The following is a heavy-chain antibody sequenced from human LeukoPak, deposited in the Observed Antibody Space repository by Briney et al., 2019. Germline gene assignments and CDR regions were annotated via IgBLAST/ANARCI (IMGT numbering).Heavy chain of an antibody. V-gene: IGHV1-3*01. CDR1: GYTFTSYS. D-gene: IGHD6-19*01. J-gene: IGHJ4*02. CDR2: INDGNGNT. CDR3: ARGRDAGITVAVADTPLTNFDY. Sequence: ASVKVSCKASGYTFTSYSMHWVRQAPGQRLEWMGWINDGNGNTKYSQRFQGRVTITRDTSASTAYMERRSLRSDDTAVYYCARGRDAGITVAVADTPLTNFDYWGQGTLVTVSS.